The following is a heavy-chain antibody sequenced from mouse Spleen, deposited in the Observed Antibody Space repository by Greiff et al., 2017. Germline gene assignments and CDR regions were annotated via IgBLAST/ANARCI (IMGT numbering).Heavy chain of an antibody. CDR1: GFTFTDYY. Sequence: DVMLVESGGGLVQPGGSLSLSCAASGFTFTDYYMSWVRQPPGKALEWLGFIRNKANGYTTEYSASVKGRFTISRDNSQSILYLQMNALRAEDSATYYCARSPHYYGSPYFDYWGQGTTLTVSS. D-gene: IGHD1-1*01. J-gene: IGHJ2*01. CDR2: IRNKANGYTT. CDR3: ARSPHYYGSPYFDY. V-gene: IGHV7-3*01.